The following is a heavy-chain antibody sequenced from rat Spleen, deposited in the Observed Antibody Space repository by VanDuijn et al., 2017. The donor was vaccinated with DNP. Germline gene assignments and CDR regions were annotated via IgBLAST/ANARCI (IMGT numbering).Heavy chain of an antibody. CDR2: ITSSSIYI. CDR3: ARQGKNYGGTADY. Sequence: EVQLVESGGGLVQPGRSLKLSCAASGFTFSDYYMAWVRQAPTKGLEWVASITSSSIYIYYADSVEGRFTISRENARNTLYLQMTSLRSEDTALYYCARQGKNYGGTADYWGQGVMVTVSS. V-gene: IGHV5-34*01. CDR1: GFTFSDYY. J-gene: IGHJ2*01. D-gene: IGHD1-11*01.